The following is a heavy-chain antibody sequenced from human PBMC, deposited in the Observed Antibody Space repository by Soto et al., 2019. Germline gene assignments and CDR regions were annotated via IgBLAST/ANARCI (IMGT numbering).Heavy chain of an antibody. CDR2: ISRDGQIT. Sequence: GGSLSLSCSVSGFTFMSYAMHWVRRAPGKRLEVVSTISRDGQITYYAASVRDRFTISRDNSKNTLYLQMNSLNVDDTAIYYCAKDRWGLFGECLGGYFDQWGQGTLVTVSS. D-gene: IGHD2-21*01. V-gene: IGHV3-64D*06. J-gene: IGHJ4*02. CDR1: GFTFMSYA. CDR3: AKDRWGLFGECLGGYFDQ.